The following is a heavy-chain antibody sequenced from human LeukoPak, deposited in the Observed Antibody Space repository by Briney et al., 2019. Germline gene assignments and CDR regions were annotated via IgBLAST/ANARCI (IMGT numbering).Heavy chain of an antibody. V-gene: IGHV3-74*01. D-gene: IGHD5-12*01. CDR2: INSDGSST. J-gene: IGHJ5*02. Sequence: GRSLRLSCAASGFTFSSYWMHWVRQAPGKGLVWVSRINSDGSSTSYADSVKGRFTISRDNAKNSLYLQMNSLRAEDTAVYYCAREFGSGYDRFRPNWFDPWGQGTLVTVSS. CDR3: AREFGSGYDRFRPNWFDP. CDR1: GFTFSSYW.